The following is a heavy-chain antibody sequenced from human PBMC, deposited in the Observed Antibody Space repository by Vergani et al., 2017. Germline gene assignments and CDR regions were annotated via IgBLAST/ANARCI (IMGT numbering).Heavy chain of an antibody. V-gene: IGHV2-70*04. CDR1: GFSLSTSGMR. D-gene: IGHD6-19*01. Sequence: QVTLKESGPALVKPKQTLTLTCTFSGFSLSTSGMRVSWIRQHPGKALEWLARIDWDDDKFYSTSLKTRLTISKDTSKNQVVLTMTNMYPVDTATYYGARTQYSSGWYIDYWGQGTLVTVSS. CDR3: ARTQYSSGWYIDY. CDR2: IDWDDDK. J-gene: IGHJ4*02.